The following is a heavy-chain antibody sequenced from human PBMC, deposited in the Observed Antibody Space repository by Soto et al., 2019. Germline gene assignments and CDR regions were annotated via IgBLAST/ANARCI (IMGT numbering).Heavy chain of an antibody. J-gene: IGHJ4*02. V-gene: IGHV2-5*01. D-gene: IGHD3-10*01. CDR2: IYWNDDK. Sequence: GSGPTLVNPTQTLTLTCTFSGFSLSTSGVGVGWIRQPPGKALEWLALIYWNDDKRYSPSLESRLTITKDTSKNQVVLTMTNMDPVDTATYYCARLSSQMASFDYWGQGTLVTVSS. CDR1: GFSLSTSGVG. CDR3: ARLSSQMASFDY.